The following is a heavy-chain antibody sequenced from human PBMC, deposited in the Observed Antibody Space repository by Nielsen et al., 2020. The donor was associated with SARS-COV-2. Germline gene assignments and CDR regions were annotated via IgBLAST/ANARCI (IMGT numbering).Heavy chain of an antibody. D-gene: IGHD3-10*01. Sequence: ASVKVSCKASGYTFTSYAMHWVRQAPGQRLEWMGRINAGNGNTKYSQKFQGRVTITRDTSASTAYMELSSLRSEDTAVYYCARVPKEPMVRGFGWFDPWGQGTLVTVSS. J-gene: IGHJ5*02. V-gene: IGHV1-3*01. CDR3: ARVPKEPMVRGFGWFDP. CDR1: GYTFTSYA. CDR2: INAGNGNT.